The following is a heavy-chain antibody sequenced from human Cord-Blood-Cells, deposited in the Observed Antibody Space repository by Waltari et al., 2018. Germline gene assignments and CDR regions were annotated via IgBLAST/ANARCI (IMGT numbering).Heavy chain of an antibody. CDR2: INHSGST. CDR1: GGSFRGYY. J-gene: IGHJ6*02. V-gene: IGHV4-34*01. D-gene: IGHD3-10*01. CDR3: ARRLYGSGSSHYGMDV. Sequence: QVQLQQWGAGLLKPSETLSLTCAVYGGSFRGYYWSWIRQPPGKGLGWIGEINHSGSTNCTPSLKSPVTKSVDTSKNQFSLKLSSVTAADTAVYYCARRLYGSGSSHYGMDVWGQGTTVTVSS.